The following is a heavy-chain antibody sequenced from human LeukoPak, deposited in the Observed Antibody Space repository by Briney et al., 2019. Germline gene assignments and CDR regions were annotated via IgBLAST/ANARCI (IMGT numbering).Heavy chain of an antibody. CDR3: ASVRRGFGESSKYYSYYYMHV. CDR2: IYYSGST. CDR1: GGSISSSSYY. V-gene: IGHV4-39*01. J-gene: IGHJ6*03. D-gene: IGHD3-10*01. Sequence: SETLSLTCTVSGGSISSSSYYWGWIRQPPGKGLEWIGNIYYSGSTYYNPSLKSRVTISVDTSNNQFSLKLSAVTAADTAVYYCASVRRGFGESSKYYSYYYMHVWDNGTTVTIAS.